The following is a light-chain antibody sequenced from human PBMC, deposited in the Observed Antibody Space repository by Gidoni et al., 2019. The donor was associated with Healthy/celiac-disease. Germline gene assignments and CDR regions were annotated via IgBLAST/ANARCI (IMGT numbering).Light chain of an antibody. V-gene: IGLV2-14*01. CDR1: SSHVCGYNY. Sequence: QSALTQPASVSGSPGQSIPISCTGTSSHVCGYNYVSWYQQHPGKAPKLMIYDVSNRPSGVSNRFSGSKSGNTASLTISGLQAEDEADYYCSSYTSSSTQVFGTGTKVTVL. CDR3: SSYTSSSTQV. CDR2: DVS. J-gene: IGLJ1*01.